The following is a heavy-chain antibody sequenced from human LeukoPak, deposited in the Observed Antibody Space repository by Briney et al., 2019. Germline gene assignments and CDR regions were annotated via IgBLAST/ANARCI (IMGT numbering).Heavy chain of an antibody. CDR3: ARTTTYYDILTGYSNYYYYMDV. D-gene: IGHD3-9*01. J-gene: IGHJ6*03. V-gene: IGHV4-61*02. CDR1: GGSISSGSYY. Sequence: SETLSLTCTVSGGSISSGSYYWSWIRQPARKGLEWIGRIYTSGSTNYNPSLKSRVTISVDTSKNQFSLKLSSVTAADTAVYYCARTTTYYDILTGYSNYYYYMDVWGKGTTVTISS. CDR2: IYTSGST.